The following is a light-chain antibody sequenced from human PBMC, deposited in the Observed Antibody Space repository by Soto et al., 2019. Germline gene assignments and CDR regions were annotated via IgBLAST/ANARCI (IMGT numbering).Light chain of an antibody. J-gene: IGKJ4*01. V-gene: IGKV1-12*01. CDR1: QDISSW. CDR3: QQGDSFPFT. CDR2: AAS. Sequence: DIQMTQSPSSVSASVGDRVTITCRASQDISSWVAWYQQKPGKAPKLLVSAASSLQSGVPRRFSGGGSGTDFTRIISSLQPEDFATYLCQQGDSFPFTFGGGTKVEIK.